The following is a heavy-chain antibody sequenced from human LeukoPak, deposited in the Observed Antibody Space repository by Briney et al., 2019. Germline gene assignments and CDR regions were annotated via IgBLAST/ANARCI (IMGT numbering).Heavy chain of an antibody. V-gene: IGHV3-23*01. J-gene: IGHJ4*02. CDR1: GFTFNSYA. D-gene: IGHD1-26*01. CDR2: ISGNGGGT. CDR3: AKDLGRYRNNYFDY. Sequence: GGSLRLSCAASGFTFNSYAMSWVRQAPEKGLEWVATISGNGGGTYYADSVKGRFTISRDDSKNTLYLQMNSLRAEDTAVYYCAKDLGRYRNNYFDYWGQGTLVTVSS.